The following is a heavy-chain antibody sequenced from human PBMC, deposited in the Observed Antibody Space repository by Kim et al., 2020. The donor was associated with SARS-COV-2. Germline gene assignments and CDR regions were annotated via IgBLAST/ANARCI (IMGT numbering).Heavy chain of an antibody. D-gene: IGHD3-10*01. CDR1: GGSFSGYY. Sequence: SETLSLTCAVYGGSFSGYYWSWIRQPPGKGLEWIGEINHSGSTNYNPSLKSRVTISVDTSKNQFSLKLSSVTAADTAVYYCARASAVTMVRGVIANYYY. CDR3: ARASAVTMVRGVIANYYY. CDR2: INHSGST. V-gene: IGHV4-34*01. J-gene: IGHJ6*01.